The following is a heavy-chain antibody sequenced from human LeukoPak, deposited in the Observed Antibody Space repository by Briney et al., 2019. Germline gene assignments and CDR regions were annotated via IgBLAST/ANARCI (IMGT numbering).Heavy chain of an antibody. CDR1: GGSISTYY. V-gene: IGHV4-59*01. J-gene: IGHJ5*02. CDR3: ARSNGRVEWFDP. CDR2: IYYSGST. D-gene: IGHD3-3*01. Sequence: SETLSLTCTVSGGSISTYYWSWIRQPPGKGLEWIGYIYYSGSTNYNPSLKSRVTISVDTSKNQFSLKLTSVTAADTAVYYCARSNGRVEWFDPWGQGILVTVSS.